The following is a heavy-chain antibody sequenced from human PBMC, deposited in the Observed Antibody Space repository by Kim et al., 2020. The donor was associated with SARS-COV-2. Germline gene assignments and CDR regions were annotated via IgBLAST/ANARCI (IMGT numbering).Heavy chain of an antibody. Sequence: ASVKVSCKASGYTFTNYGISWVRQAPGQGLEWMGWISAYNGNTNYAQNLQGRVTMTTDTSTSTVYMELRSLRSDDTAVYYCARDRDCRGDCYPDAFDIWGQGTMVTVSS. CDR2: ISAYNGNT. J-gene: IGHJ3*02. CDR1: GYTFTNYG. D-gene: IGHD2-21*02. V-gene: IGHV1-18*01. CDR3: ARDRDCRGDCYPDAFDI.